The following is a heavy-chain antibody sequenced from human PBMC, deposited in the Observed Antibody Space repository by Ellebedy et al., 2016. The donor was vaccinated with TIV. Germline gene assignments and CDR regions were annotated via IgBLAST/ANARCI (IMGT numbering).Heavy chain of an antibody. CDR1: GYTFSSYD. CDR2: MNPNSGNT. J-gene: IGHJ4*02. D-gene: IGHD2-15*01. CDR3: ARGKRIFLWSDY. Sequence: ASVKVSCKASGYTFSSYDITWVRQVTGQGLEWMGWMNPNSGNTGYAQEFQGRVTMTRDTSTDTAYMELSSLTPEDTAVYYCARGKRIFLWSDYWGQGTLVTVSS. V-gene: IGHV1-8*01.